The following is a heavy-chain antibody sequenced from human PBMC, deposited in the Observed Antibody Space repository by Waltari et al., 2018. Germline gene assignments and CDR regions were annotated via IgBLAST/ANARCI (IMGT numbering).Heavy chain of an antibody. D-gene: IGHD4-17*01. V-gene: IGHV3-53*01. CDR2: TYSGGAT. J-gene: IGHJ4*02. CDR3: ARDVNNEYGDY. Sequence: EVQLVESGGGLIQPGGSLRLSCAASGLDVSSKYMSWVRQAPGKGLEWVSLTYSGGATYYADSVKGRFTISRDTSKNTLYLQMNSLRAEDTAVYYCARDVNNEYGDYWGQGTLVTVSS. CDR1: GLDVSSKY.